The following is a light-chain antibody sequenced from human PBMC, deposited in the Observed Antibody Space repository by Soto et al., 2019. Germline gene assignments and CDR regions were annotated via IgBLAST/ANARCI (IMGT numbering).Light chain of an antibody. Sequence: LTQPRSVSGAPGQRVTISCTGSSSNIGAGYDVHWYLQLPGTAPKLLVYSSNNRPSGVPDRFSGSKSGTSASLAITGLQAEDEADYYCQSYDNRLSAYVFGTGTRSPS. CDR3: QSYDNRLSAYV. CDR2: SSN. V-gene: IGLV1-40*01. CDR1: SSNIGAGYD. J-gene: IGLJ1*01.